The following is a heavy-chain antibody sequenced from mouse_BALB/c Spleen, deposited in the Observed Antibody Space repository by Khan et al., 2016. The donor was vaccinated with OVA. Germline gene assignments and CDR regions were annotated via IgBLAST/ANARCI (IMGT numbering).Heavy chain of an antibody. CDR2: ISYSGRT. Sequence: EVQLQESGPGLVKPSQSLSLTCTVTGYSITSDYAWNWIRQFPGNKLEWMGYISYSGRTSYKPSLKSRISITRDTSKKQFFLQLNSLPTDDTAIYSCARSVTIATVVATDFDYWGQGTTLTVSS. J-gene: IGHJ2*01. CDR1: GYSITSDYA. CDR3: ARSVTIATVVATDFDY. D-gene: IGHD1-1*01. V-gene: IGHV3-2*02.